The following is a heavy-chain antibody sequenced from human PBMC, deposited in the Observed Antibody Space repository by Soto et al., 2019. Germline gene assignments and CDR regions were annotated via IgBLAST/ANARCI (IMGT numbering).Heavy chain of an antibody. J-gene: IGHJ5*02. CDR3: ARVPPYSSSGTWFDP. CDR1: GGSISSYY. CDR2: IYYSGST. V-gene: IGHV4-59*01. D-gene: IGHD6-6*01. Sequence: SETLSLTCTVSGGSISSYYWSWIRQPPGKGLEWIGYIYYSGSTNYNPSLKSRVTISVDTSKNQFSLKLSSVTAADTAVYYCARVPPYSSSGTWFDPWGQGTLVTVSS.